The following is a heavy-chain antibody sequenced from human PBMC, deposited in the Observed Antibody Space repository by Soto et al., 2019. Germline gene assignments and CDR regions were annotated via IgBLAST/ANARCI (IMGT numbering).Heavy chain of an antibody. J-gene: IGHJ3*02. CDR2: IRSKGNSYAT. CDR1: GFTFSGSS. CDR3: TRPGPYDYVWGSHNEGSAFDI. V-gene: IGHV3-73*02. Sequence: EAQLVESGGGLVQPGESLKLSCAASGFTFSGSSMHWVRQAAGKGLEWVGRIRSKGNSYATAYAASVKGRFTVSRDDSKNMAYLQMTSLRSEDTAVYYCTRPGPYDYVWGSHNEGSAFDIWGRGTSVSVST. D-gene: IGHD3-16*01.